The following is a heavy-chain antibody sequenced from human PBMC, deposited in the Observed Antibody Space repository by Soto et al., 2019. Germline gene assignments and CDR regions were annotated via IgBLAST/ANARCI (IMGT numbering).Heavy chain of an antibody. D-gene: IGHD1-1*01. J-gene: IGHJ4*02. Sequence: GGSLRLSCTASGFTFSSHAMSWVRQAPGKGLEWVSGISESDGSTYYVDSVKGRLTISRDNSKNTLFLQMNSLRAEDTAVYYCAKEQLERHFGFDYWGQGALVTVSS. CDR1: GFTFSSHA. CDR2: ISESDGST. V-gene: IGHV3-23*01. CDR3: AKEQLERHFGFDY.